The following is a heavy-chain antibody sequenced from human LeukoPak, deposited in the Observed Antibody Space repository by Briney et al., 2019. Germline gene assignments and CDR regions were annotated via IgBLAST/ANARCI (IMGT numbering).Heavy chain of an antibody. Sequence: PSETLSLPFAVYGGSLTRFYWSWIRQSPGKGLEWIGESNHSGSTRYNPSLESRVTISVDTSKNQFSLKMSSVTAADTAVYYCARRAVRGVVPIPYYFDYWGQGTLVTVSS. J-gene: IGHJ4*02. CDR2: SNHSGST. V-gene: IGHV4-34*01. CDR3: ARRAVRGVVPIPYYFDY. D-gene: IGHD3-10*01. CDR1: GGSLTRFY.